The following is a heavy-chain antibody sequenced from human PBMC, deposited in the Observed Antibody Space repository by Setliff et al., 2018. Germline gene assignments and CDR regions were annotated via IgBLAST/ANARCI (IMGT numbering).Heavy chain of an antibody. D-gene: IGHD3-10*01. J-gene: IGHJ4*02. CDR1: GGSISSYY. V-gene: IGHV4-4*07. CDR2: IYTSGST. CDR3: ARGIITMVRGVITFSYYFDY. Sequence: PSETLSLTCTVSGGSISSYYWSWIRQPAGKGLEWIGRIYTSGSTNYNPSLKSRVTMSVDTSKNQFSLKLSSVTAADTAVYYCARGIITMVRGVITFSYYFDYWGQGTRVTVAS.